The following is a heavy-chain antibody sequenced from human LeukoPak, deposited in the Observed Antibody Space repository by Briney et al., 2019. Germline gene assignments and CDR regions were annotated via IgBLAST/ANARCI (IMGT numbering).Heavy chain of an antibody. CDR1: GGSVSSGSYY. D-gene: IGHD3-10*01. Sequence: PSETLSLTCTVSGGSVSSGSYYWRWIRQPPGKGLEWIGYIYYSGSTNYNPSLKSRVTISVDTSKNQSSLKLSSVTAADTAVYYCARDLIFGFGKKPGHFDYWGQGTLVTVSS. CDR2: IYYSGST. J-gene: IGHJ4*02. V-gene: IGHV4-61*01. CDR3: ARDLIFGFGKKPGHFDY.